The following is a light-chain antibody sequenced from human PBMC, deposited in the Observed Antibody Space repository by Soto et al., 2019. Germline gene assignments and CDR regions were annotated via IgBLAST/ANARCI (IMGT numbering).Light chain of an antibody. J-gene: IGLJ2*01. Sequence: QSALTQPASVSGSPGQSITISCTGTSSDVGNYNLVSWYQQYPGKAPKLMIYEGGKRPSGVSNRFSGSKSANTASLTISGLQAEDEAFYYCSSYTTRSTLVFGGGTKLTVL. CDR2: EGG. CDR1: SSDVGNYNL. V-gene: IGLV2-14*02. CDR3: SSYTTRSTLV.